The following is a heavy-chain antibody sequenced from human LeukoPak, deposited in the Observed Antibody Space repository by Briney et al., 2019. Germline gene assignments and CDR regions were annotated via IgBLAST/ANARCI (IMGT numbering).Heavy chain of an antibody. V-gene: IGHV1-2*02. CDR1: GYTFTDYY. CDR2: MNPNSGGT. J-gene: IGHJ4*02. Sequence: GASVKVSCKASGYTFTDYYMHWMRQAPGQGPEWMGWMNPNSGGTNYAQKFQGRLTMTRDTYITTAYMELSSLRSDDTAVYYCAPGRVAADKGFDYWGQGTLVTVSS. D-gene: IGHD6-19*01. CDR3: APGRVAADKGFDY.